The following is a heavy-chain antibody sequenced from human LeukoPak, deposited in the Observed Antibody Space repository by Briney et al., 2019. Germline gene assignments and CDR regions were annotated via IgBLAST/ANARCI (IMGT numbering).Heavy chain of an antibody. CDR1: GFTFSDYN. CDR2: ISSSATYI. Sequence: GGSLRLSCAASGFTFSDYNMNWVRQAPGKGLDWVSSISSSATYIYYAVSVKGRFTISRDNAKTSLSLQMNSLRAEDTAVYYCARILVVPAANYYYSYGMDVWGQGTTVTVSS. J-gene: IGHJ6*02. V-gene: IGHV3-21*06. CDR3: ARILVVPAANYYYSYGMDV. D-gene: IGHD2-2*01.